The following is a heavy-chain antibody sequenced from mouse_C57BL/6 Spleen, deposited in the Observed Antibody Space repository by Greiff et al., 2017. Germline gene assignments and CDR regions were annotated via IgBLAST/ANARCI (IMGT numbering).Heavy chain of an antibody. V-gene: IGHV1-54*01. CDR2: INPGSGGT. D-gene: IGHD1-1*01. J-gene: IGHJ1*03. Sequence: VQRVESGAELVRPGTSVKVSCKASGYAFTNYLIEWVKQRPGQGLEWIGVINPGSGGTNYNEKFKGKATLTADKSSSTAYMQLSSLTSEDSAVYFCARRGTTGYFDVWGTGTTVTVSS. CDR3: ARRGTTGYFDV. CDR1: GYAFTNYL.